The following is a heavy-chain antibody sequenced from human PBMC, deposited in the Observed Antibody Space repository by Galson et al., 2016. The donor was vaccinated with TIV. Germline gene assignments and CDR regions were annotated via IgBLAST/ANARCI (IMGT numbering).Heavy chain of an antibody. J-gene: IGHJ5*02. D-gene: IGHD2-2*02. CDR2: INHSGST. Sequence: SETLSLTCAVYGGSVSGYYWSWIRQSPGKGLEWIGEINHSGSTNYNPSLKSRVSISGDTSKNHFSLKLSSVTAAETAVYYCARDKYCSSTTCSTHYCGGGSCSGWFDPWGQGTLVTVSS. CDR1: GGSVSGYY. CDR3: ARDKYCSSTTCSTHYCGGGSCSGWFDP. V-gene: IGHV4-34*01.